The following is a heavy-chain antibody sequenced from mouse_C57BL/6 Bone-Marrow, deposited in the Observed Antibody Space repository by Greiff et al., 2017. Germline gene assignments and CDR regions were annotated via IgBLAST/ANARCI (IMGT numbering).Heavy chain of an antibody. D-gene: IGHD2-2*01. J-gene: IGHJ4*01. CDR3: ARQGGYEGGMDY. V-gene: IGHV5-15*01. Sequence: EVKLMESGGGLVQPGGSLKLSCAASGFTFSDYGMAWVRQAPRKGPEWVAFISNLAYSIYYADTVTGRFTISRENAKNTLYLEMSSLRSEDTAMYYCARQGGYEGGMDYWGQGTSVTVSS. CDR2: ISNLAYSI. CDR1: GFTFSDYG.